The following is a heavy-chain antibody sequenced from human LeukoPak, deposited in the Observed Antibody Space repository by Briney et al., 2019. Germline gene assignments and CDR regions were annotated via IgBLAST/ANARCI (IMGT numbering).Heavy chain of an antibody. J-gene: IGHJ4*02. Sequence: ASVKVSCKASGYTFTGYYMHWVRQAPGQGLEWMGWINPNSGGTNYAQKFQGRVTMTRDTSISTAYMELSRLRSDDTAVYYCARALTSWETFDYWGQGTLVTVSS. D-gene: IGHD2-2*01. CDR2: INPNSGGT. CDR1: GYTFTGYY. CDR3: ARALTSWETFDY. V-gene: IGHV1-2*02.